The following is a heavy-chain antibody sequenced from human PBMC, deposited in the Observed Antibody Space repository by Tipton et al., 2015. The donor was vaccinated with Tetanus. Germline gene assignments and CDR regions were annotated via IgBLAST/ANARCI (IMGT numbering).Heavy chain of an antibody. V-gene: IGHV1-46*01. J-gene: IGHJ6*02. CDR2: INPSAGTT. CDR1: GYTFTNYY. Sequence: QVQLVQSGAEVKKPGASVKVSCKASGYTFTNYYMHWVRQAPGQGLEWMGVINPSAGTTRYEQKFQGRVIMTRDTSTTTVYTELNSLRSEDTAVFYCARSYDFYDSTGYTDDGMDVWGQGTSVTVSS. D-gene: IGHD3-22*01. CDR3: ARSYDFYDSTGYTDDGMDV.